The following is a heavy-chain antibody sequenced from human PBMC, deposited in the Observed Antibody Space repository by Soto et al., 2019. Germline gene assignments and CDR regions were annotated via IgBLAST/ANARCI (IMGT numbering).Heavy chain of an antibody. CDR1: GFTFSSYA. Sequence: QVQLVESGGGVVQPGRSLRLSCAASGFTFSSYAMHWVRQAPGKGLEWMAVISYDGSNKYYADSVKGRFTISRDNSQKSLYLQMNSLGAEDTAVYYCARRSWFGELSCYYYGMDVWGQGTTVTVSS. V-gene: IGHV3-30-3*01. D-gene: IGHD3-10*01. J-gene: IGHJ6*02. CDR3: ARRSWFGELSCYYYGMDV. CDR2: ISYDGSNK.